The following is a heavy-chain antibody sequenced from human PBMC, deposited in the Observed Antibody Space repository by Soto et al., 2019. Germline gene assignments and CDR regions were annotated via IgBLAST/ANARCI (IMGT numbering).Heavy chain of an antibody. CDR1: GFSLSSYD. V-gene: IGHV3-13*04. J-gene: IGHJ6*02. CDR3: GRAQSRNWNARGYGIDV. CDR2: FGSGGDR. D-gene: IGHD1-1*01. Sequence: EVRLVESGGGLLQPGTSVRLSCAAPGFSLSSYDLHWVRQVPEKRLEWVAFFGSGGDRHYSASVKGRFTISRDTAKKSFYLQMNNLKVGDTAVYYGGRAQSRNWNARGYGIDVWGHGTTVIVSS.